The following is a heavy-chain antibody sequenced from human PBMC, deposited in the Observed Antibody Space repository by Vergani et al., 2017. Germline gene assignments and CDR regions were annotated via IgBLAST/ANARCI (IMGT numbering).Heavy chain of an antibody. CDR2: IYPGDSDT. D-gene: IGHD2-2*01. CDR1: GYSFTSYW. J-gene: IGHJ5*02. Sequence: EVQLVQSGAEVKKPGESLKISCKGSGYSFTSYWIGWVRQMPGKGLEWMGIIYPGDSDTRYSPSFQGQVTISADKSISTAYLQWSSLKASDTAMYYCARAYQFRYCSSTSCYPYWFDPWGQGTLVTVSS. CDR3: ARAYQFRYCSSTSCYPYWFDP. V-gene: IGHV5-51*01.